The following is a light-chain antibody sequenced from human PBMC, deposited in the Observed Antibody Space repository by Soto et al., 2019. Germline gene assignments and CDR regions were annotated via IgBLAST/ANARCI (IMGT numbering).Light chain of an antibody. V-gene: IGKV3-15*01. Sequence: IVMSQSPSTLSVSPGERASLSCRASQSVSSNLAWYQQKPGQAPRLLIYGASSRATGIPVRFSGSGSGTEFTLTISSLQSEDFAVYYCQQYNNWPITFGQGTRLEIK. CDR1: QSVSSN. J-gene: IGKJ5*01. CDR2: GAS. CDR3: QQYNNWPIT.